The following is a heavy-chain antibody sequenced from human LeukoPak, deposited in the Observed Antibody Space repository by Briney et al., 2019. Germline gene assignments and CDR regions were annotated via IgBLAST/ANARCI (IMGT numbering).Heavy chain of an antibody. CDR3: ARDRGQDDPIDI. CDR1: GFTLRSYG. D-gene: IGHD3-10*01. CDR2: IWHDGSVL. J-gene: IGHJ4*02. V-gene: IGHV3-33*01. Sequence: PGGSLRLSCAASGFTLRSYGMHWVRQAPGEGLEGVAVIWHDGSVLDYSESVKGRFTVSRDNRKNTLYLQMDSLRVEDTAVYYCARDRGQDDPIDIWGQGTLVTVSS.